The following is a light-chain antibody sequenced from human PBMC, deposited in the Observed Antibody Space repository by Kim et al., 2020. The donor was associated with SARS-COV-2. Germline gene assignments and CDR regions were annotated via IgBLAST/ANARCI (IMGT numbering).Light chain of an antibody. CDR3: MQTLQTPT. V-gene: IGKV2-28*01. CDR1: QSLLYSNGDNY. Sequence: DIVMTQSPVSLPVTPGEPASISCRSSQSLLYSNGDNYLSWYLQKPGQSPQLLIYLVSNRASGVPDRFSGSGSGTDFTLKISRVEADDVGVYFCMQTLQTPTFGQGTKLEI. CDR2: LVS. J-gene: IGKJ2*01.